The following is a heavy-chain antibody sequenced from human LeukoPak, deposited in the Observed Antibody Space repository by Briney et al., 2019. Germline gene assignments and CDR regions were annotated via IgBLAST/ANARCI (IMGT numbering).Heavy chain of an antibody. J-gene: IGHJ4*02. D-gene: IGHD2-2*01. CDR1: GYSFTNYW. Sequence: GESLKISRTASGYSFTNYWIAWVRQMPGTGLEWMGIIYPGDSETTYSPSFQGHVTISADKSSTTTYLQWSSLKASDTATYYCARGRGYCSSSSCYDFDYWGQGTLVTVSS. CDR2: IYPGDSET. V-gene: IGHV5-51*01. CDR3: ARGRGYCSSSSCYDFDY.